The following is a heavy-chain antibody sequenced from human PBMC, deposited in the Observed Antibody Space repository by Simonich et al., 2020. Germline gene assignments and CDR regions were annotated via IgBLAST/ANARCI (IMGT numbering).Heavy chain of an antibody. CDR1: GGSFCGYY. CDR2: INHSVVT. J-gene: IGHJ5*02. V-gene: IGHV4-34*01. D-gene: IGHD3-9*01. CDR3: ARCGLVNYDILTGYHNWFDP. Sequence: QVQLQQWGAGLLKPSETLSLTCAVYGGSFCGYYWSWIRQPPGKGLEWIGEINHSVVTNTNPSLKKLVTISVDTSKNQFSWKLSSVTASDTAVYYCARCGLVNYDILTGYHNWFDPWGQGTLVTVSS.